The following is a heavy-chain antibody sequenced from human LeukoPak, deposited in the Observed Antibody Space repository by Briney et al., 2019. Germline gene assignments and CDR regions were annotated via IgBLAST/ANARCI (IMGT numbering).Heavy chain of an antibody. V-gene: IGHV3-53*01. D-gene: IGHD6-13*01. CDR1: GFTVSNNY. Sequence: GGSLRLSCAASGFTVSNNYMSWVRQAPGKGLEWVSVIYAGDSGGSTYYADSVKGRFTISRDNSRNTLYLQMNSLRAEDTAVYYCAKDAAGPEYWGQGTLVTVSS. J-gene: IGHJ4*02. CDR2: IYAGDSGGST. CDR3: AKDAAGPEY.